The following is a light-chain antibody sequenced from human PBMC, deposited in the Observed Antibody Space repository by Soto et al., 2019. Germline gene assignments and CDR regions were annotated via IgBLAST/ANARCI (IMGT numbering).Light chain of an antibody. Sequence: DIHLTQSPSTLSASVGDRVTITCRASQSVSIWLAWYRQKPGKAPEVLVWDASSLQRGVPSRFSGSGSGTEFTLTISSLQPDDFATYYCQQYNGYSMWTFGQGTKVDIK. CDR2: DAS. J-gene: IGKJ1*01. V-gene: IGKV1-5*01. CDR3: QQYNGYSMWT. CDR1: QSVSIW.